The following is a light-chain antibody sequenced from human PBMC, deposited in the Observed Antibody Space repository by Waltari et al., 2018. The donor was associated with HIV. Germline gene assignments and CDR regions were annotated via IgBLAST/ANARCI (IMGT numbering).Light chain of an antibody. Sequence: QSALNQPRSVSGSPGQSVTISCTGTSSDVGGYTYVSWYQQHPGKAPKLMSYDVSKRPSGVPDRFSGSKSGNTAFLSISGLQAEDEADYYCCSWTDRHRMFGGGTRLTVL. CDR3: CSWTDRHRM. J-gene: IGLJ3*02. V-gene: IGLV2-11*01. CDR2: DVS. CDR1: SSDVGGYTY.